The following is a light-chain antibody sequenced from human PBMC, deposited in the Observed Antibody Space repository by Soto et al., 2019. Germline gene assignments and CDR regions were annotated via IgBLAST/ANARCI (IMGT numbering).Light chain of an antibody. CDR2: VAS. Sequence: DIQMTQSPSSLSASLGDTVTISCRASQNIENYLHWYQQKAGKAPEVLLYVASVLKDGVSSRFSGSGYGTDFTLTITNLQPEDFAMYYCQKSFGSSPITFGQGTRLDIK. CDR3: QKSFGSSPIT. CDR1: QNIENY. J-gene: IGKJ5*01. V-gene: IGKV1-39*01.